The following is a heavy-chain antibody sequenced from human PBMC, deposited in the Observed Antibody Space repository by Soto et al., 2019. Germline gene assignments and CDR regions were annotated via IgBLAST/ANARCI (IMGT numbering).Heavy chain of an antibody. D-gene: IGHD6-19*01. CDR2: ISAYNGNT. V-gene: IGHV1-18*01. CDR1: GYTFTSYG. CDR3: AREQGGSGRNNKYGMDV. Sequence: ASVKVSCKASGYTFTSYGISWVRQAPGQGLEWMGWISAYNGNTNYAQKLQGRVTMTTDTSTSTAYMELRSLRSDDTAVYYCAREQGGSGRNNKYGMDVWGQGTTVTVS. J-gene: IGHJ6*02.